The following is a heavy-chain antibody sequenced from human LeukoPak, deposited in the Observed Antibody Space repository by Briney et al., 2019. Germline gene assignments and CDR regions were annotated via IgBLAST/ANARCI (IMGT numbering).Heavy chain of an antibody. V-gene: IGHV3-30*02. CDR3: AKDGYYYDSSGSPPSY. J-gene: IGHJ4*02. CDR2: IRYDGSNK. D-gene: IGHD3-22*01. CDR1: GFTFSSYG. Sequence: PGGSLRLSCAASGFTFSSYGMHWARQAPGKGLEWVAFIRYDGSNKYYADSVKGRFTISRDNSKNTLYLQMNSLRAEDTAVYYCAKDGYYYDSSGSPPSYWGQGTLVTVSS.